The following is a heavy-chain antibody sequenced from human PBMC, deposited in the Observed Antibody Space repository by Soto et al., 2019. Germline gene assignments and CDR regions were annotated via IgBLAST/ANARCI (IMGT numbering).Heavy chain of an antibody. Sequence: ASVKVSCKASGYTFTSYDINWVRQATGQGLERMGWMNPNSGNTGYAQKFQCRVTMTRNTSISTAYMELSSLRSEDTPVYYCARVLRPRIMTTTLSYWGQGTLVTVSS. CDR1: GYTFTSYD. V-gene: IGHV1-8*01. D-gene: IGHD3-16*01. CDR3: ARVLRPRIMTTTLSY. CDR2: MNPNSGNT. J-gene: IGHJ4*02.